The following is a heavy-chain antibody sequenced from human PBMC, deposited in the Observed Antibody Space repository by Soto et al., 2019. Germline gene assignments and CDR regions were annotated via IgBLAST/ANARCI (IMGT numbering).Heavy chain of an antibody. D-gene: IGHD3-3*01. CDR3: ARVTIFGVVTYRAGDYYYYMDV. Sequence: SETLSLTCAVSSGSISSSNWWSWVRQPPGKGLEWIGEIYHSGSTNYNPSLKSRVTISVDKSKNQFSLKLSSVTAADTAVYYCARVTIFGVVTYRAGDYYYYMDVWGKGTTVTVSS. CDR1: SGSISSSNW. CDR2: IYHSGST. V-gene: IGHV4-4*02. J-gene: IGHJ6*03.